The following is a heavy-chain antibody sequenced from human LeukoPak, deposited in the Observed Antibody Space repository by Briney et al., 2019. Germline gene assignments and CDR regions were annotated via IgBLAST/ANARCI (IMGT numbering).Heavy chain of an antibody. CDR2: IYYSGST. CDR1: GGSISSYY. V-gene: IGHV4-59*12. D-gene: IGHD6-13*01. J-gene: IGHJ5*02. CDR3: ARVDSSSWTSGGFDP. Sequence: SETLSLTCTVSGGSISSYYWSWIRQPPGKGLEWIGYIYYSGSTNCNPSLKSRVTISVDTSKNQFSLKLSSVTAADTAVYYCARVDSSSWTSGGFDPWGQGTLVTVSS.